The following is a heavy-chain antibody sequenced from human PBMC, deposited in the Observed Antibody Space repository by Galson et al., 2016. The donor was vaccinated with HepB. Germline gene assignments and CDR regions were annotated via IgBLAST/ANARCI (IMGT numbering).Heavy chain of an antibody. CDR2: VSGSGSSA. V-gene: IGHV3-23*01. CDR1: GFTFSSYA. J-gene: IGHJ4*02. CDR3: AKAPPYYGDYGGNFDF. D-gene: IGHD4-17*01. Sequence: SLRLSCAASGFTFSSYAVSWVRQAPGKGLEWVSAVSGSGSSAYYADSVKGRFTISRDNSKNTLYLQMNSLRAEDTAVYFCAKAPPYYGDYGGNFDFWGQGTLVTASS.